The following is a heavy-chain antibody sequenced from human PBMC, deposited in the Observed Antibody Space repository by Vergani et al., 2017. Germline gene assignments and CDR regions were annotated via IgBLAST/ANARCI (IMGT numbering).Heavy chain of an antibody. J-gene: IGHJ6*03. CDR2: INHSGST. Sequence: QVQLQQWGAGLLKPSETLSLTCAVYGGSFSGYYWSWIRQPPGKGLEWIGEINHSGSTNYNPSLKSRVTISVDTSKNQFSLKLSTVTAADTAVYYCAREVAARRYYYYDMDVWGKGTTVTVSS. CDR1: GGSFSGYY. V-gene: IGHV4-34*01. CDR3: AREVAARRYYYYDMDV. D-gene: IGHD6-6*01.